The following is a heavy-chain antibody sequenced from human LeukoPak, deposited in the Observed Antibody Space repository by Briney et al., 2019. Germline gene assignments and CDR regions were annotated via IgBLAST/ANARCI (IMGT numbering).Heavy chain of an antibody. V-gene: IGHV4-34*01. D-gene: IGHD1-14*01. CDR1: XXXXXXXX. CDR3: ARGSRFLSHSRRGFDY. CDR2: INHIGST. Sequence: LSXTCAVXXXXXXXXXWSXXRXPXGXXLXXXXXINHIGSTNYNPSLKSRFTISVDTSKNHFSLKLSSVTAADTAVYYCARGSRFLSHSRRGFDYWGQGTLVTVSS. J-gene: IGHJ4*02.